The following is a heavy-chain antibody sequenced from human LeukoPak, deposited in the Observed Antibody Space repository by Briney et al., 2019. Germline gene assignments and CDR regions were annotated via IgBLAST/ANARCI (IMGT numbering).Heavy chain of an antibody. J-gene: IGHJ4*02. CDR2: IYYSGST. Sequence: PSETLSLTCTVSGGSISSYYWSWIRQPPGKGLEWIGYIYYSGSTNYNPSLKSQVTISVDTSKNQSSLKLSSVTAADTAVYYCARARRDGYNKTPDYWGQGTLVTVSS. CDR3: ARARRDGYNKTPDY. D-gene: IGHD5-24*01. CDR1: GGSISSYY. V-gene: IGHV4-59*01.